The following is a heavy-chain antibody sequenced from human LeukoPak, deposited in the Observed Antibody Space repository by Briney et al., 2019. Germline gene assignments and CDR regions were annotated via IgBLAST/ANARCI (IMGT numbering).Heavy chain of an antibody. CDR2: ISGSGGST. CDR1: GFTFSSYA. V-gene: IGHV3-23*01. D-gene: IGHD3-22*01. CDR3: ARDLGQYYDTSDNWFDP. J-gene: IGHJ5*02. Sequence: GGSLRLSCAASGFTFSSYAMSWVRQAPGKGLEWVSAISGSGGSTYYADSVKGRLTISRDNAKNTLNLQMNSLRAEDTAVYYCARDLGQYYDTSDNWFDPWGQGTLVTVSS.